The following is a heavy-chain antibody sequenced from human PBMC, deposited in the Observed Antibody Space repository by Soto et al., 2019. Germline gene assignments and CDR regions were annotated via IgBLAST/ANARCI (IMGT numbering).Heavy chain of an antibody. Sequence: SGGSPRLSCEGSGFTFSRYSMNWVRQAPGKGLEWVASISSTSTYIYYGDFVKGRFSIARDNAKNSLYLQMDSLRDEDTALYYCASEYCTGNSCYSRIFDYWGQGTLVTVSS. CDR3: ASEYCTGNSCYSRIFDY. V-gene: IGHV3-21*01. CDR2: ISSTSTYI. J-gene: IGHJ4*02. CDR1: GFTFSRYS. D-gene: IGHD2-21*01.